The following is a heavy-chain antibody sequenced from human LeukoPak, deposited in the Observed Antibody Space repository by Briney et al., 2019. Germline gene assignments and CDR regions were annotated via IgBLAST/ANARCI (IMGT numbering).Heavy chain of an antibody. CDR1: GGSISSYY. CDR3: ARGAATAATPFDY. D-gene: IGHD2-2*02. CDR2: IYYSGST. Sequence: SETLPLTCTVSGGSISSYYWSWIRQPPGKGLEWIGYIYYSGSTNYNPSLKSRVTISVDTSKNQFSLKLSSVIAADTAVYYCARGAATAATPFDYWGQGTLVTVSS. V-gene: IGHV4-59*01. J-gene: IGHJ4*02.